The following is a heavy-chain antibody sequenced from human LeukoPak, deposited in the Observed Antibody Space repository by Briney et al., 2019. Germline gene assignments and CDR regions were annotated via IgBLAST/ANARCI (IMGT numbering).Heavy chain of an antibody. V-gene: IGHV4-4*02. CDR1: GXSISGTNW. D-gene: IGHD1-26*01. Sequence: PSGALSLTCGVSGXSISGTNWWSWGRQPPGQVLEWIGEISLAGQTNFNPSLNGRVTMSLDKSSNKLYLHLTSVTAADTATYFCSRESGPFCPFGYWGQGILVIVSS. CDR3: SRESGPFCPFGY. J-gene: IGHJ4*02. CDR2: ISLAGQT.